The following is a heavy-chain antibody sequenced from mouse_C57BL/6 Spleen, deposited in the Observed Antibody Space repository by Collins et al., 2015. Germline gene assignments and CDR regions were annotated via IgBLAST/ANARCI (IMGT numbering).Heavy chain of an antibody. CDR2: IYPGSGTT. J-gene: IGHJ1*03. CDR3: ARGSWDWYFDV. V-gene: IGHV1-55*01. D-gene: IGHD4-1*01. Sequence: WVKQRPGQGLEWIGHIYPGSGTTNFSEKFKSRATLTGDTSSSTAYMQLSSLTSEDAAVYFCARGSWDWYFDVWGTGTTVTVSS.